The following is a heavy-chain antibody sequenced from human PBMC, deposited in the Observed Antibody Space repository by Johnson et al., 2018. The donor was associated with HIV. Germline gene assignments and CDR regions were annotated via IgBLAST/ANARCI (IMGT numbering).Heavy chain of an antibody. V-gene: IGHV3-43D*03. CDR3: AKVSSSSTWAHDPFDV. Sequence: VQLVESGGVVVQPGGSLRLSCAASGFTFDDYAMHWVRQAPGKGLEWVSLISWDGGSTYYADSVKGRFTISRGNSKNSLYLQMNSLRVEDTALYYCAKVSSSSTWAHDPFDVWGQGTMVTVSS. D-gene: IGHD6-6*01. CDR2: ISWDGGST. CDR1: GFTFDDYA. J-gene: IGHJ3*01.